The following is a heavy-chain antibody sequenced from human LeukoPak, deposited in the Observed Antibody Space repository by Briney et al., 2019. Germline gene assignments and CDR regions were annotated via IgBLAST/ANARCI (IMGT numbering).Heavy chain of an antibody. CDR3: AKQRTYFDY. J-gene: IGHJ4*02. D-gene: IGHD3-16*01. CDR1: GFTFTTYA. Sequence: GGSRRLSCAASGFTFTTYAMSWVRQAPGKGLEWVSSISGSGGDTHYADSVKGRFTISRDNSKNTLFLQINSLRAEDTAVYYCAKQRTYFDYWGQGTLVTVSA. V-gene: IGHV3-23*01. CDR2: ISGSGGDT.